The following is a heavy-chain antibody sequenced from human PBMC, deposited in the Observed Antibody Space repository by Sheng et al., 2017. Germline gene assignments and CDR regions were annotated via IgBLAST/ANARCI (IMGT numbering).Heavy chain of an antibody. Sequence: QVQLQESGPGLVKPSETLSLTCTVSGGSFNSYYWSWIRQPPGKGLEWIGYISYSGITNYNPSLKSRVTISVDTSKNHFSLKLTSVTAADTAVYYCARGGREEGYSHDYWGQGTLVTVSS. J-gene: IGHJ4*02. CDR2: ISYSGIT. D-gene: IGHD4-4*01. V-gene: IGHV4-59*01. CDR3: ARGGREEGYSHDY. CDR1: GGSFNSYY.